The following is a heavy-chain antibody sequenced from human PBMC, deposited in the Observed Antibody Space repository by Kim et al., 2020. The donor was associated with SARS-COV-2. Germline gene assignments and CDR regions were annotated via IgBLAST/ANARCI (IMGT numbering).Heavy chain of an antibody. D-gene: IGHD2-2*01. CDR3: ARASTSCYVECYYYGMDV. CDR1: GGSISSSSYY. V-gene: IGHV4-39*01. J-gene: IGHJ6*02. CDR2: IYYSGST. Sequence: SETLSLTCTVSGGSISSSSYYWGWIRQPPGKGLEWIGSIYYSGSTYYNPSLKSRVTISVDTSKNQFSLKLSTVTAADTAVYYCARASTSCYVECYYYGMDVWGQGTTVTVSS.